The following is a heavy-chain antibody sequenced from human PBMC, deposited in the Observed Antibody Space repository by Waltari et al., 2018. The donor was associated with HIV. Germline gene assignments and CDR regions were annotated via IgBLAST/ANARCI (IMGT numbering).Heavy chain of an antibody. V-gene: IGHV3-7*01. J-gene: IGHJ6*02. CDR3: ARENIQPWEVGEGMDV. CDR1: GFTFNDYW. Sequence: EMQLVQSGGGLAQPGGSLRRYCAASGFTFNDYWMSWVRTAPGRGLEGVDNITEDGNNNYHVDLVKCLFTISRDNDKTSLYLQMNCLRLEDTAIYYCARENIQPWEVGEGMDVWCQGSAVTVSS. D-gene: IGHD5-18*01. CDR2: ITEDGNNN.